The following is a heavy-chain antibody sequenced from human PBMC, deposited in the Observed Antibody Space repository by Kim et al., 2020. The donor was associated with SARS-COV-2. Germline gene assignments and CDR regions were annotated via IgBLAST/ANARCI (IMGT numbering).Heavy chain of an antibody. CDR3: ARTLWFGELSGCMDV. CDR1: GGSFSGYY. J-gene: IGHJ6*02. V-gene: IGHV4-34*01. CDR2: INHSGST. D-gene: IGHD3-10*01. Sequence: SETLSLTCAVYGGSFSGYYWSWIRQPPGKGLEWIGEINHSGSTNYNPSLKSRVTISVDTSKNQFSLKLSSVTAADTAVYYCARTLWFGELSGCMDVWGQGTTVTVSS.